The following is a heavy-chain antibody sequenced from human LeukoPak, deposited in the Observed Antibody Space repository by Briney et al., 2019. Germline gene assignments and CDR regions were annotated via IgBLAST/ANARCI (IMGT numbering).Heavy chain of an antibody. CDR3: ARDRDRAAATHYGMDV. D-gene: IGHD6-13*01. Sequence: SETLSLTCTVSGGSISSYYWSWIRQPPGKGLEGIGYIYYSGSTNYNPSLKSRVTISVDTSKNQFSLKLSSVTAADTAVYYCARDRDRAAATHYGMDVWGQGTTVTVSS. V-gene: IGHV4-59*01. J-gene: IGHJ6*02. CDR2: IYYSGST. CDR1: GGSISSYY.